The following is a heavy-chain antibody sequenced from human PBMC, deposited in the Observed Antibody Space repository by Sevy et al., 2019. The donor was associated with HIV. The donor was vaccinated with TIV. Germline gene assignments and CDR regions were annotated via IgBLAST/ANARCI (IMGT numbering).Heavy chain of an antibody. J-gene: IGHJ4*02. D-gene: IGHD1-26*01. V-gene: IGHV4-59*08. CDR1: GGSITSLY. CDR2: IYYNGHI. Sequence: SETLSLTCTVSGGSITSLYWNWIRQPPGKGLKWIANIYYNGHINYNPSLKSRVTLSLDTSKNQFSLRLSSVTAADTARYYCAGENAWGRGYSWGQGTLVTVSS. CDR3: AGENAWGRGYS.